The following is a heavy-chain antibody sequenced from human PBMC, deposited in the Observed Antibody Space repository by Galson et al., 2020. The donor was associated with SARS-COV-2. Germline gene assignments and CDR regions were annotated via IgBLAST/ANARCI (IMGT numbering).Heavy chain of an antibody. V-gene: IGHV4-59*01. D-gene: IGHD3-22*01. Sequence: SQTLSLTCTVSGGSISSYYWSWIRQPPGKGLEWIGYIYYSGSTNYNPSLKSRVTISVDTSKNQFSLKLSSVTAADTAVYYCARESARVYYDSSGLYAFDIWGQGTMVTVSS. CDR3: ARESARVYYDSSGLYAFDI. CDR2: IYYSGST. CDR1: GGSISSYY. J-gene: IGHJ3*02.